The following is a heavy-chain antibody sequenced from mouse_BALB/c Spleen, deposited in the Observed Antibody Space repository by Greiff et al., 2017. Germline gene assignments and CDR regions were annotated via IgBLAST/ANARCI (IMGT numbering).Heavy chain of an antibody. J-gene: IGHJ3*01. D-gene: IGHD2-2*01. V-gene: IGHV10-1*02. CDR3: VRHYGYEGAWFAY. CDR2: IRSKSNNYAT. CDR1: GFTFNTYA. Sequence: EVKVVESGGGLVQPKGSLKLSCAASGFTFNTYAMNWVRQAPGKGLEWVARIRSKSNNYATYYADSVKDRFTISRDDSQSMLYLQMNNLKTEDTAMYYCVRHYGYEGAWFAYWGQGTLVTVSA.